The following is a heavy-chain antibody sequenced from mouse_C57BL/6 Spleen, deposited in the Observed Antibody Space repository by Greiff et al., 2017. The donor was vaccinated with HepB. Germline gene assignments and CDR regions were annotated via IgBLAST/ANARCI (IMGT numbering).Heavy chain of an antibody. J-gene: IGHJ4*01. CDR2: IYPGDGDT. Sequence: VQVVESGPELVKPGASVKISCKASGYAFSSSWMNWVKQRPGKGLEWIGRIYPGDGDTNYNGKFKGKATLTADKSSSTAYMQLSSLTSEDSAVYFCARSYYGYENYAMDYWGKEPQSPSPQ. V-gene: IGHV1-82*01. CDR1: GYAFSSSW. D-gene: IGHD2-9*01. CDR3: ARSYYGYENYAMDY.